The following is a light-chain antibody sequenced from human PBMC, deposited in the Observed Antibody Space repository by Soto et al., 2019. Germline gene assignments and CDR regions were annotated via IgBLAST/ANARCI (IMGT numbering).Light chain of an antibody. V-gene: IGLV2-11*01. J-gene: IGLJ1*01. CDR3: CSYADSFYV. CDR2: DVS. CDR1: NSDVGDYNF. Sequence: QSALTQPRSVSGSPGQSVTISCTGTNSDVGDYNFVSWYQQYPGKVPELIIYDVSKRSSGVPDRFSGSKSGNTASLTISGLQAEDEADYFCCSYADSFYVFGTGTKLTVL.